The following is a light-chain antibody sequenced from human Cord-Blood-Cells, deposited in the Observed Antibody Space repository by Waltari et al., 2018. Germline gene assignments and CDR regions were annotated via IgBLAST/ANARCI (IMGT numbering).Light chain of an antibody. J-gene: IGLJ2*01. V-gene: IGLV2-8*01. Sequence: QSALTQPPSASGSPGQSVTISCTGTSSDVGGSNYVSWYQQHPGKAPKLMIYEVSKWPSGVPDRFSGSKSGNTASLTVSGLQAEDEADYYCSSYAGSNNVVFGGGTKLTVL. CDR3: SSYAGSNNVV. CDR2: EVS. CDR1: SSDVGGSNY.